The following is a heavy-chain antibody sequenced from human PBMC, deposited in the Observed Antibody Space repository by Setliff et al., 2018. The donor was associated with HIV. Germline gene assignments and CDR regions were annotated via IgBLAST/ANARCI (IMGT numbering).Heavy chain of an antibody. V-gene: IGHV4-38-2*02. Sequence: PSETLSLTCSVSGYSISSGYYWAWIRQPPGKGLEWIGSIYQTGSTNYNPSLKSRVTVSLDMSNNQFSLKVRSVTAADTAVYCRATRAIVVIPDYWGQGTLVTVSS. J-gene: IGHJ4*02. CDR1: GYSISSGYY. CDR2: IYQTGST. D-gene: IGHD3-22*01. CDR3: ATRAIVVIPDY.